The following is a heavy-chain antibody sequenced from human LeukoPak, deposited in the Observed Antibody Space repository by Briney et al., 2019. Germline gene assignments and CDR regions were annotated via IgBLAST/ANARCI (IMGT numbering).Heavy chain of an antibody. D-gene: IGHD6-13*01. CDR2: IYYSGTT. Sequence: PSETLSLTCTVSGGSISSYYWSLLRQPPGKGLEWIGYIYYSGTTNYNPSLKSRVTISVDTSKNQFSLKLSSVIAADTAVYYCARGVYIAAAQYGYWGQGTLVTVSS. V-gene: IGHV4-59*01. CDR1: GGSISSYY. CDR3: ARGVYIAAAQYGY. J-gene: IGHJ4*02.